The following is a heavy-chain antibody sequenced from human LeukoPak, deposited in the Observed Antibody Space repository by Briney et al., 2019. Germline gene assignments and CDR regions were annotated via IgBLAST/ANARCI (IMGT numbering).Heavy chain of an antibody. CDR3: FREGGD. CDR2: INIDERIT. CDR1: GFFFDDYG. Sequence: GGSLRLSCAASGFFFDDYGMHWVRQVPGKGLVWVSYINIDERITGYADSVKGRFTISRDNAKNTLYLQMNSLRAEDTAIYYCFREGGDWGQGTLVTVSS. D-gene: IGHD3-10*01. V-gene: IGHV3-74*01. J-gene: IGHJ4*02.